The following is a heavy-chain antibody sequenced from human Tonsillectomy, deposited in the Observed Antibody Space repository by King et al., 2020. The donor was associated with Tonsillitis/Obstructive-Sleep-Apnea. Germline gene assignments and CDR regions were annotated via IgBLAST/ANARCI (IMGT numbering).Heavy chain of an antibody. CDR3: APGLKGTGTGAFDI. D-gene: IGHD1-1*01. J-gene: IGHJ3*02. Sequence: VQLMESGGGLVQPGGSLRLSCAASGFTFSIYEMNWVRQAPGKGLEWVSYISSSGSTIYYADSVKGRFTISRDNAKNSLYLQMNSLRAEDTAVYYCAPGLKGTGTGAFDIWGQGTMVTVSS. V-gene: IGHV3-48*03. CDR2: ISSSGSTI. CDR1: GFTFSIYE.